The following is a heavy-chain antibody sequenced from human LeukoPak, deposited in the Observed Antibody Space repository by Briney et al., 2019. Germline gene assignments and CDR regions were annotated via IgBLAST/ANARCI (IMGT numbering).Heavy chain of an antibody. V-gene: IGHV3-23*01. J-gene: IGHJ2*01. CDR2: ISESGDVT. Sequence: GGSLRLSCVVSGFTFSSYPMSWVRQAPGEGLEWVSVISESGDVTHYADSMKGRFTISRDNTKNTLNLQMNSLRDEDTAIYYCAKDRTVGASYWYFDLWGRGTLVTVSS. CDR1: GFTFSSYP. D-gene: IGHD1-26*01. CDR3: AKDRTVGASYWYFDL.